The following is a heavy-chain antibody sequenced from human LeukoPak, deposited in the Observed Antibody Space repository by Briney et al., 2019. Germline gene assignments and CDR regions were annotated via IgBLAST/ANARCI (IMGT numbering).Heavy chain of an antibody. Sequence: GGSLRLSCAASGFTFSSYEMNWVRQAPGKGLEGVSYISSSGSTIYYADSVKGRFTISRDNAKNSLYPQMNSLRAEDTAVYYCAELGITMIGGVWGKGTTVTISS. CDR2: ISSSGSTI. CDR1: GFTFSSYE. J-gene: IGHJ6*04. D-gene: IGHD3-10*02. V-gene: IGHV3-48*03. CDR3: AELGITMIGGV.